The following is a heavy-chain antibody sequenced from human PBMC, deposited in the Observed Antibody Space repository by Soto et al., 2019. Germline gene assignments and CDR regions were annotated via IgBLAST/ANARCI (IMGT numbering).Heavy chain of an antibody. J-gene: IGHJ6*02. V-gene: IGHV5-10-1*01. D-gene: IGHD1-1*01. CDR1: GNSFTNYW. CDR2: IDPSDSYT. Sequence: GESLKISCKGSGNSFTNYWISWVRQMPGRGLEWMGRIDPSDSYTNYSPSFQGHVSISADKSISTAYLQWSSLKASDTAMYFCARWKYGMDVWGQGTTVTVSS. CDR3: ARWKYGMDV.